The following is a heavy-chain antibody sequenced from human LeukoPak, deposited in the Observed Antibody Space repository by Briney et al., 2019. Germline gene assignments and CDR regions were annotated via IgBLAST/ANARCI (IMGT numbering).Heavy chain of an antibody. D-gene: IGHD6-6*01. CDR2: IGPSSNAI. Sequence: GGSLRLSCAASGFTFSGYSMNWVRQAPGKGLEWVSYIGPSSNAIHYPDSVKGRFTISRENAKNSLYLQMNSLRAGDTAVYYCVRLAPDYYYGMDVWGQGTTVTVSS. CDR1: GFTFSGYS. CDR3: VRLAPDYYYGMDV. J-gene: IGHJ6*02. V-gene: IGHV3-48*01.